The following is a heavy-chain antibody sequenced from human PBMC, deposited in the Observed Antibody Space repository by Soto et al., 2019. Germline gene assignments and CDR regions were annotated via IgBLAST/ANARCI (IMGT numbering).Heavy chain of an antibody. D-gene: IGHD4-4*01. J-gene: IGHJ4*02. CDR1: GDSVSNNRDA. V-gene: IGHV6-1*01. CDR3: ARGPPYSGSILDY. Sequence: QVELQQSGPGLVQPSQTLSLTCAISGDSVSNNRDAWNWIRQSPSRGLEWLGRTYYRSGWFYNYAGSLEGRITINLDPSKNHFSLQLIPSTPEDTAVYYWARGPPYSGSILDYWGQGSLVTVSS. CDR2: TYYRSGWFY.